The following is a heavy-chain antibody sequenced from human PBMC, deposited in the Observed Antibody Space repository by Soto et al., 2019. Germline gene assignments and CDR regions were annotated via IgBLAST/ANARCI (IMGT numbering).Heavy chain of an antibody. V-gene: IGHV4-59*11. D-gene: IGHD2-8*01. Sequence: SETLSLTCSVSGGSISSHYWSWIRQPPGKELEWIGYIHYSGSTNYNHTLKSRVNIAVDTSKNQFSLMLSSVTAADTAVDYCAREYCTNGVCHFDYWGQGTLGTGS. J-gene: IGHJ4*02. CDR1: GGSISSHY. CDR2: IHYSGST. CDR3: AREYCTNGVCHFDY.